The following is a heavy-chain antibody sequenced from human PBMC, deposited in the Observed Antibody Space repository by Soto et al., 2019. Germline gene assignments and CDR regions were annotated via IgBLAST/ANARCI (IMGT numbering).Heavy chain of an antibody. CDR1: GYTFTSYC. CDR2: ISAYNGNT. Sequence: ASLKVSCKASGYTFTSYCISWVRQAPVQGLEWMGWISAYNGNTNYAQKLQGRVTLTTDTSTSTAYMELRSLRSDDTAIYYCARDPHEFWTSYWFDPWGQGTPVTVSS. D-gene: IGHD3-3*01. CDR3: ARDPHEFWTSYWFDP. J-gene: IGHJ5*02. V-gene: IGHV1-18*01.